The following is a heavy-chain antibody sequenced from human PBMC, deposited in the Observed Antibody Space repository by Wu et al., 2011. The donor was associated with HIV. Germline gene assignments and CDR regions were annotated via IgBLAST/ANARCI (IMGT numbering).Heavy chain of an antibody. CDR3: ARVEYYDSSWEIDY. Sequence: QVQLVQSGAEVKKPGASVKVPCKASDNTFTSYGISWVRQAPGQGLEWMGWISAYNGDTNYAQKLQGRVTMTTDTSTSTAYMELRSLRSDDTAVYYCARVEYYDSSWEIDYWGQGTLVTVSS. D-gene: IGHD3-22*01. J-gene: IGHJ4*02. CDR1: DNTFTSYG. V-gene: IGHV1-18*01. CDR2: ISAYNGDT.